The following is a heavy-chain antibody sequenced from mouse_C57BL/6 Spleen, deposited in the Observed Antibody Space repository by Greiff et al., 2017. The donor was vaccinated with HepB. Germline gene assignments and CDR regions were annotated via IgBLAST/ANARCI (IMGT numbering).Heavy chain of an antibody. D-gene: IGHD1-1*01. CDR3: ARSGYYGSSYDWFAY. J-gene: IGHJ3*01. V-gene: IGHV1-80*01. CDR1: GYAFSSYW. CDR2: IYPGDGDT. Sequence: VKLQESGAELVKPGASVKISCKASGYAFSSYWMNWVKQRPGKGLEWIGQIYPGDGDTNYNGKFKGKATLTADKSSSTAYMQLSSLTSEDSAVYVCARSGYYGSSYDWFAYWGQGTLVTVSA.